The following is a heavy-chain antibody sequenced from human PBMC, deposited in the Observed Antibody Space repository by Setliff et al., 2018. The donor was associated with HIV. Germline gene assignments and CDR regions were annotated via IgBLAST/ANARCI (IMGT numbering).Heavy chain of an antibody. D-gene: IGHD3-10*01. Sequence: PSETLSLTCTVSGGSIGGYYWSWIRQPPGTGLEWLGCIYSGGNTNYNPSLESRVTISLDTSKNQFSLRLTSVTAADTAVYYCARVRSYGSAYDAFDVWGPGTMVTVSS. CDR2: IYSGGNT. CDR3: ARVRSYGSAYDAFDV. V-gene: IGHV4-4*08. J-gene: IGHJ3*01. CDR1: GGSIGGYY.